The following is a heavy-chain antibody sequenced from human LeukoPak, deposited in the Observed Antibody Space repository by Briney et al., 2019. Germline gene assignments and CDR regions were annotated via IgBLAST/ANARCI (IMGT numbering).Heavy chain of an antibody. Sequence: SGPTLVNPTQTLTLTCTFSGFSLSTSGMCVSWIRQPPGKALEWLARIDWDDDKYYSTSLKTRLTISKDTSKNQVVLTMTNMDPVDTATYYCARIQYNWNVLDYWGQGTLVTVSS. D-gene: IGHD1-1*01. CDR3: ARIQYNWNVLDY. CDR1: GFSLSTSGMC. CDR2: IDWDDDK. V-gene: IGHV2-70*11. J-gene: IGHJ4*02.